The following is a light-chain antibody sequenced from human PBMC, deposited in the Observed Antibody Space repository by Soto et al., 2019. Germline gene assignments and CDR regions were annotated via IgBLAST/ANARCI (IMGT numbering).Light chain of an antibody. V-gene: IGKV3-15*01. CDR3: QQFGGSPPRFT. Sequence: EIVMTQSPATLSVSPGERTTLSCRASQSVSRILAWYQQKPGQAPRLLIYGASTRATGIPVRFSGSGSGTEFTLTISSLQSEDFAVYYCQQFGGSPPRFTFGPGTKVEVK. J-gene: IGKJ3*01. CDR1: QSVSRI. CDR2: GAS.